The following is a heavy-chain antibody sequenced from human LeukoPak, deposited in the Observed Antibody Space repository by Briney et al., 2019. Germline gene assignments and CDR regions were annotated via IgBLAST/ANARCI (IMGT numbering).Heavy chain of an antibody. D-gene: IGHD6-19*01. CDR2: VNPNTGGT. J-gene: IGHJ6*03. CDR1: GYTFTGYY. Sequence: ASVKVSCKASGYTFTGYYINWVRQAPGQAPEWVGWVNPNTGGTRYAQKFQGRVTMTRDTSISTAYMELSRLRSDDTAVYYCARGRSSGWYNYYYYMDVWGKGTTVTVSS. CDR3: ARGRSSGWYNYYYYMDV. V-gene: IGHV1-2*02.